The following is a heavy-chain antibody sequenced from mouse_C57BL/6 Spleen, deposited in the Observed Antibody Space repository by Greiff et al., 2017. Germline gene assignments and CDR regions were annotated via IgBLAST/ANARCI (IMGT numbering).Heavy chain of an antibody. Sequence: EVQGVESGGGLVKPGGSLKLSCAASGFTFSSYAMSWVRQTPEKRLEWVATISDGGSYTYYPDNVKGRFTISRDNAKNNLYLQMSHLKSEDTAMYYCARDDYDIYYAMYYWGQGTSVTVSS. V-gene: IGHV5-4*01. CDR1: GFTFSSYA. J-gene: IGHJ4*01. CDR3: ARDDYDIYYAMYY. D-gene: IGHD2-4*01. CDR2: ISDGGSYT.